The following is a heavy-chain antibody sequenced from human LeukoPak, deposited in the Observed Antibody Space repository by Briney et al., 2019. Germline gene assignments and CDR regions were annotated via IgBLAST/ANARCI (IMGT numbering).Heavy chain of an antibody. CDR3: AKDMGSGGGPYYYYGMDV. J-gene: IGHJ6*02. Sequence: GGSLRLSCAASGFTFDDYAMHWVRQAPGKGLEWVSLISGDGGSTYNADSVKGRFTISRDNSKNSLYLQMNSLRTEDTALYYCAKDMGSGGGPYYYYGMDVWGQGTTVTVSS. CDR2: ISGDGGST. D-gene: IGHD2-8*02. CDR1: GFTFDDYA. V-gene: IGHV3-43*02.